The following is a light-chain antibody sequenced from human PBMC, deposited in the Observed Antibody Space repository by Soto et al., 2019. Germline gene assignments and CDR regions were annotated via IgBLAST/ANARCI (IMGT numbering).Light chain of an antibody. Sequence: QSVLTQPPSVSAAPGQKVTISCSGGSSNIGDNYVSWYQQFPGTAPKLLIYDNDKRPSGIPDRFSGSKSGTSATLGITGLQTGDEADYYCGTWDNSLSVVFGGGTKVIVL. CDR1: SSNIGDNY. CDR2: DND. J-gene: IGLJ2*01. CDR3: GTWDNSLSVV. V-gene: IGLV1-51*01.